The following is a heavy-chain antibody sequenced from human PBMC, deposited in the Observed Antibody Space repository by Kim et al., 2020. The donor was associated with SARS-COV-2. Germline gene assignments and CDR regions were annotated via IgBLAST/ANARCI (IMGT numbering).Heavy chain of an antibody. D-gene: IGHD6-19*01. J-gene: IGHJ4*02. CDR2: ISYDGSNK. Sequence: GGSLRLSCAASGFTFSSYAMHWVRQAPGKGLEWVAVISYDGSNKYYADSVKGRFTISRDNSKNTLYLQMNSLRAEDTAVYYCASLAVAGNIDYWGQGTLVTVSS. CDR1: GFTFSSYA. CDR3: ASLAVAGNIDY. V-gene: IGHV3-30*04.